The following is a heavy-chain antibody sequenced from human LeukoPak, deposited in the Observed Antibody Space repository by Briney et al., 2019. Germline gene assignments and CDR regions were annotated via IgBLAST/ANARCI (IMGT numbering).Heavy chain of an antibody. D-gene: IGHD1-26*01. CDR2: INPNSGGT. J-gene: IGHJ4*02. CDR1: GYTFTGYY. Sequence: GASVKVSCKASGYTFTGYYMHWVRQAPGQGLEWMGWINPNSGGTNYAQKFQGRVTMTRDTSISTAYMELSRLRSDDTAVYYCARLYSGSYWVIDYWGQGTLVTVSS. V-gene: IGHV1-2*02. CDR3: ARLYSGSYWVIDY.